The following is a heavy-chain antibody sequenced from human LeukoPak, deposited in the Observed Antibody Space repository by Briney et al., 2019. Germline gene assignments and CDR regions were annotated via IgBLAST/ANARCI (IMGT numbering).Heavy chain of an antibody. J-gene: IGHJ6*02. D-gene: IGHD3-10*01. CDR2: IKQDGSEK. Sequence: GGSLRLSCAASGFTFSSYWMSWVRQAPVKGLEWVANIKQDGSEKYYVDSVKGRFTISRDNAKNSLYLQMNSLRAEDTAVYYCARDNEGWFGPLSGYHYYGLDVWGQGTTVTVSS. V-gene: IGHV3-7*03. CDR1: GFTFSSYW. CDR3: ARDNEGWFGPLSGYHYYGLDV.